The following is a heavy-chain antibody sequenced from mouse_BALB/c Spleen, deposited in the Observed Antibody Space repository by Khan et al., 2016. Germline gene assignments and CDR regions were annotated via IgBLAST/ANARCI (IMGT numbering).Heavy chain of an antibody. D-gene: IGHD2-10*01. V-gene: IGHV14-1*02. Sequence: EVQLQESGAELVRPGALVKLSCKAAGFNIIHYYMHWVKQRPEQGLEWIGWIDPENGNTINDPKFQGKAIITADTSSNTVYLQLTSLTSEDTAVYYSARSSYGNYAWFAYWGQGTLVTVSA. J-gene: IGHJ3*01. CDR1: GFNIIHYY. CDR3: ARSSYGNYAWFAY. CDR2: IDPENGNT.